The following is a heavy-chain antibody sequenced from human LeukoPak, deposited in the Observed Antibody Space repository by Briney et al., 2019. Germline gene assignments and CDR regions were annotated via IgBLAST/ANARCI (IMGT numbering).Heavy chain of an antibody. V-gene: IGHV3-64D*06. J-gene: IGHJ4*02. CDR3: VRKGWVSGAIDY. D-gene: IGHD6-13*01. Sequence: QAGGSLRLSCSASGFTLSNYAMHWVRPCPGKGLEYVSALSADGNSKFYAESVKGRFTISRDSSNNTLHLQMSSLRPEDTAVYYCVRKGWVSGAIDYWGQGTLVTVSS. CDR2: LSADGNSK. CDR1: GFTLSNYA.